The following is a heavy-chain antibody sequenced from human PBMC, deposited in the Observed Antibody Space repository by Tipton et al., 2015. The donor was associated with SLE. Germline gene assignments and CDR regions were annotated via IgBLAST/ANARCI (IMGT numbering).Heavy chain of an antibody. D-gene: IGHD4-17*01. CDR1: GYTFTTYD. CDR3: ARGDYGDY. J-gene: IGHJ4*02. V-gene: IGHV1-18*01. Sequence: QLVQSGAEVKKPGASVKVSCKASGYTFTTYDITWVRQAPGQGLEWMGWISTYNSNTNYAQKVQGRVTMTTDTSTSTAYLELRSLRSDDTAVYYCARGDYGDYWGQGTLVTVSS. CDR2: ISTYNSNT.